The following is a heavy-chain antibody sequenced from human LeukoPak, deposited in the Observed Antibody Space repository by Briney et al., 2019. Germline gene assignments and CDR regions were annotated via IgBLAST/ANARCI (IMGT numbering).Heavy chain of an antibody. D-gene: IGHD3-10*01. CDR3: ARRMDYYGSGSYLNWFDP. J-gene: IGHJ5*02. V-gene: IGHV4-39*01. Sequence: SETLSLTCTVSGGSISSGTYYWGWIRQPPGKGLEWIGSIYYSGSTYYNPSLKSRVTISVDTSKNQFSPKLSSVTAADTAVYYCARRMDYYGSGSYLNWFDPWGQGTLVTVSS. CDR2: IYYSGST. CDR1: GGSISSGTYY.